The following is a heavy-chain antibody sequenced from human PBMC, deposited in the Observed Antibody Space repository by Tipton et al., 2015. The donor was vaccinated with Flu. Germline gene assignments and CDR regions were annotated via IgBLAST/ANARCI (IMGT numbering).Heavy chain of an antibody. CDR1: GFTFSSYA. Sequence: GSLRLSCAASGFTFSSYAMSWVRQAPGKGLEWVSVVSGSDRSAYYADSVKGRFTISRDNFKNTLYLQMNSLRAEDTAVYYCAKVIPEIVSGLDYWGQGTLVTVSS. CDR2: VSGSDRSA. D-gene: IGHD5/OR15-5a*01. J-gene: IGHJ4*02. CDR3: AKVIPEIVSGLDY. V-gene: IGHV3-23*01.